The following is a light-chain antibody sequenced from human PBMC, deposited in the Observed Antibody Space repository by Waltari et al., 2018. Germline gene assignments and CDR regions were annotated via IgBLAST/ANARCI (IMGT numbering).Light chain of an antibody. J-gene: IGLJ1*01. CDR2: DVN. CDR3: SSYTTGSTRYV. CDR1: SRDSCAGNF. V-gene: IGLV2-14*03. Sequence: QSALTQTASVSGPHGKSLTISCTGTSRDSCAGNFVSWYQKHPGKAPKVMIYDVNNRPSGVSSRFSGSKSGNTASLTISGLQAEDEADYYCSSYTTGSTRYVFGSGTKVTVL.